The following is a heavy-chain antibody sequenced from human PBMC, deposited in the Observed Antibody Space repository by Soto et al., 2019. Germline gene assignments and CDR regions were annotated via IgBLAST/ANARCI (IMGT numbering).Heavy chain of an antibody. J-gene: IGHJ6*03. Sequence: QVQLVESGGGVVQPGRSLRLSCAASGFTFSSYGMHWVRQAPGKGLEWVAVIWYDGSNKYYADSVKGRFTISRDNSKNPLYLQMNSLRAEDTAVYYCARVRRGGAGYSYGYYYYMDVWGKGTTVTVSS. CDR1: GFTFSSYG. V-gene: IGHV3-33*01. CDR2: IWYDGSNK. CDR3: ARVRRGGAGYSYGYYYYMDV. D-gene: IGHD5-18*01.